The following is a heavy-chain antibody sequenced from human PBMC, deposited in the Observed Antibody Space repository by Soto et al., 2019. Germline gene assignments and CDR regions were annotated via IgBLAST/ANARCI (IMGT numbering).Heavy chain of an antibody. D-gene: IGHD6-13*01. CDR2: IDPSDSYT. V-gene: IGHV5-10-1*01. J-gene: IGHJ6*02. CDR1: GYSFTSYW. Sequence: PGESLKISCKGSGYSFTSYWISWVRQMPGKGLEWMWRIDPSDSYTNDSPSFQGHVTISADKSISTAYMELSSLRSEDTAVYYCARNDLYSSSWYKDDYYYGMDVWGQGTTVTVSS. CDR3: ARNDLYSSSWYKDDYYYGMDV.